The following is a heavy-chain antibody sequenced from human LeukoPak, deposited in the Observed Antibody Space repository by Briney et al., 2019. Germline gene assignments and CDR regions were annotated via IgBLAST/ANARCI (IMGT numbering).Heavy chain of an antibody. CDR1: GFTFSSYG. CDR2: ISYDGGNK. CDR3: AKGRPYPAVGSSHFDY. V-gene: IGHV3-30*18. J-gene: IGHJ4*02. Sequence: GGSLRLSCAASGFTFSSYGMHWVLQAPGKGLEWAAVISYDGGNKYYADSVKGRFTISRDNSKNTLYLQMNSLRAEDTAVYYCAKGRPYPAVGSSHFDYWGQGTLVTVSS. D-gene: IGHD3-10*01.